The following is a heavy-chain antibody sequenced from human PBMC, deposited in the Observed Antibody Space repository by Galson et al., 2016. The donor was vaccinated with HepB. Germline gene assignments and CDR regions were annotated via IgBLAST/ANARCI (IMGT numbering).Heavy chain of an antibody. J-gene: IGHJ3*02. CDR1: GFTVNSYY. D-gene: IGHD6-19*01. V-gene: IGHV3-53*01. Sequence: SLRLSCAASGFTVNSYYMTWVRQAPGKGLEWVSVIYTDGNPYYADSVKGRFTMSRDNSQNTVYLHMNRLRVEDTAVYYCARDHGSAWYGGALDIWGQGTMVTVSS. CDR3: ARDHGSAWYGGALDI. CDR2: IYTDGNP.